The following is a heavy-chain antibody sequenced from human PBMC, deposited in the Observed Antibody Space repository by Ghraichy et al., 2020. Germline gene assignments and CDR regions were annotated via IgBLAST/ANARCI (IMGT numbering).Heavy chain of an antibody. D-gene: IGHD6-19*01. CDR1: GFTFRSYG. Sequence: LSLTCAASGFTFRSYGMHWVRQAPGKGLEWVAFIRYDGSNKYYADSVRGRFTISRDNSKNTLYLQMNSLRAEDTAVYYCARTLAVAGRSGYYYFMDVWGKGTTVTVSS. J-gene: IGHJ6*03. V-gene: IGHV3-30*02. CDR3: ARTLAVAGRSGYYYFMDV. CDR2: IRYDGSNK.